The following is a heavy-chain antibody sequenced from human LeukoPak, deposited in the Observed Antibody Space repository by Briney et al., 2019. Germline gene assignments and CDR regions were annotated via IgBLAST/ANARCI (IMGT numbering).Heavy chain of an antibody. V-gene: IGHV3-64D*06. D-gene: IGHD3-10*01. Sequence: PGGSLRLSCSASGFTFSSYAMHWVRQAPGKGLEYVSVISSNGGGTYYADSVKGRFTISRDNSKNTLYLQMSSLRAEDTAVYYCVKDNYYGSGSYGYQFDPWGQGTLVTVSS. CDR3: VKDNYYGSGSYGYQFDP. J-gene: IGHJ5*02. CDR1: GFTFSSYA. CDR2: ISSNGGGT.